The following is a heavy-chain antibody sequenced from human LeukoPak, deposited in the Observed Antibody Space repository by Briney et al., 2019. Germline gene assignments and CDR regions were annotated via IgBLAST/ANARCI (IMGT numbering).Heavy chain of an antibody. J-gene: IGHJ4*02. CDR3: AQRMGFH. CDR1: GFTFSTYN. CDR2: ISSRSTTM. V-gene: IGHV3-48*04. Sequence: GGSLRLSCAASGFTFSTYNMNWVRPAPGKGLEWVSCISSRSTTMYYADSVKGRFTMSRDNAKNSLYLQMNSLRAEDTAVYYCAQRMGFHWGQGTLVTVSS.